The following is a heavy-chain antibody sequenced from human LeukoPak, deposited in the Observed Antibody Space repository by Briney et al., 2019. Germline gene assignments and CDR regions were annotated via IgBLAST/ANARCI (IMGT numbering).Heavy chain of an antibody. J-gene: IGHJ5*02. D-gene: IGHD2-2*01. V-gene: IGHV3-11*01. CDR1: GFTFSDYY. CDR2: ISSSGSTI. Sequence: GGSLRLSCAASGFTFSDYYMSWIRQAPGKGLDRVSYISSSGSTIYYADSVKGRFTISRDNAKNSLYLQMNSLRAEDTAVYYCARGGAIVVVPGAMSGNWFDPWGQGTLVTVSS. CDR3: ARGGAIVVVPGAMSGNWFDP.